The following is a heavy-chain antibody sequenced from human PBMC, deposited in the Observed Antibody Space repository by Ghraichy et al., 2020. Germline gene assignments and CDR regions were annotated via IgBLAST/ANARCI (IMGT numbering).Heavy chain of an antibody. CDR3: ARGDPYYYDSYFDY. Sequence: GGSLRLSCAASGFTFSSYWMHWVRQAPGKGLVWVSRINSDGSRTSYADSVKGRFTISRDNAKNTLYLQLNSLRAEDTAVYYCARGDPYYYDSYFDYWGQGTLVTVSS. CDR1: GFTFSSYW. J-gene: IGHJ4*02. V-gene: IGHV3-74*01. D-gene: IGHD3-22*01. CDR2: INSDGSRT.